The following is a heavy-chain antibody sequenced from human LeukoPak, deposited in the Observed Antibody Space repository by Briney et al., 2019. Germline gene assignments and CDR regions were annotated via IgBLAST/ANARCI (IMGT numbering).Heavy chain of an antibody. D-gene: IGHD1-26*01. V-gene: IGHV4-4*09. CDR2: IYTSGST. CDR1: GGSISSYY. CDR3: ARLSPEIGRSWYMDV. Sequence: SETLSLTCTVSGGSISSYYWSWIRQPPGKGLEWIGYIYTSGSTNYNPSLKSRVTISVDTSKNQFSLKLSSVTAADTAVYYCARLSPEIGRSWYMDVWGKGTTVTVSS. J-gene: IGHJ6*03.